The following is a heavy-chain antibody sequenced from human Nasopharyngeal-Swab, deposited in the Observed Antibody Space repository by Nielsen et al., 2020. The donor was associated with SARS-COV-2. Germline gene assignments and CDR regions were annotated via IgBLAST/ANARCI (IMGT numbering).Heavy chain of an antibody. D-gene: IGHD1-26*01. CDR1: GFTFSSYA. V-gene: IGHV3-30*04. CDR2: ISYDGSNK. J-gene: IGHJ4*02. CDR3: VRDLVGATY. Sequence: GESLKISCAASGFTFSSYAMHWVRQAPGKGLEWVAVISYDGSNKYYADSVKGRFTISRDNSKNTLYLQMNSLRAEDTAVYYCVRDLVGATYWGQGTLVTVSS.